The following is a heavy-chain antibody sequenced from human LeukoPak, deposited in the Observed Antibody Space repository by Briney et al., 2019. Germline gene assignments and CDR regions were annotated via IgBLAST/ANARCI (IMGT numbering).Heavy chain of an antibody. J-gene: IGHJ4*02. CDR1: AYTFTSYC. CDR3: ARGDSSSWYVNY. D-gene: IGHD6-13*01. Sequence: AAVKVTFNASAYTFTSYCMHWVRHAPAQGIEWMGIINPSGGSTSYAQTFQGRVTMTRDTSTSTVYMELSSLRSEDTAVYYCARGDSSSWYVNYWGQGTVVTVSS. CDR2: INPSGGST. V-gene: IGHV1-46*01.